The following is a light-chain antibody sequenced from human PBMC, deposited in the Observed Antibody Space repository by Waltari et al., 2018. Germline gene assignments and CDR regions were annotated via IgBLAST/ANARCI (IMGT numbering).Light chain of an antibody. V-gene: IGLV4-69*01. J-gene: IGLJ3*02. CDR2: VNSDGSH. CDR3: QTGGHGTWV. Sequence: QLVLTQSPSASASLGASVRLTCTLSSGHSSNVIAWLQQQPQKGPLYLMKVNSDGSHSKGGEIPDRFSGSSSGAERYLTISSLQSEDEADYCCQTGGHGTWVFGGGTRLTVL. CDR1: SGHSSNV.